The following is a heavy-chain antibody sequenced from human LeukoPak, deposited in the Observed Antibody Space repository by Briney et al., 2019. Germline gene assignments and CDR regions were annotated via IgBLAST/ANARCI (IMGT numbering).Heavy chain of an antibody. J-gene: IGHJ4*02. CDR1: GGSISSYY. D-gene: IGHD3-22*01. Sequence: SETLSLTCTVSGGSISSYYWSWIRQPPGKGLEWIGYIYYSGSTNYNPSLKSRVTISVDTSKNQFSLKLSSVAAADTAVYYCARGYYDSSGYYRDYWGQGTLVTVSS. CDR3: ARGYYDSSGYYRDY. V-gene: IGHV4-59*01. CDR2: IYYSGST.